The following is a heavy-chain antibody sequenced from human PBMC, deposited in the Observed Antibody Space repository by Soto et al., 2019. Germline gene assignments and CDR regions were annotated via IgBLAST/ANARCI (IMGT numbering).Heavy chain of an antibody. J-gene: IGHJ5*02. V-gene: IGHV4-59*08. CDR2: IYYSGST. CDR3: ARSPDYGAYVAP. D-gene: IGHD4-17*01. CDR1: GGSLSNYY. Sequence: QVQLQESGPGLVKPSETLSLTCILSGGSLSNYYWSWVRQTPGKGLEWIGYIYYSGSTTYKHNPSLESRVTISGDTSKNQFSLRLRSVTAADTAIYYCARSPDYGAYVAPWGQGTLVTVSS.